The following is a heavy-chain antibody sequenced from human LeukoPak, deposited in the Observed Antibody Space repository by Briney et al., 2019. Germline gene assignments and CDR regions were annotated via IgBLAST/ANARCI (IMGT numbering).Heavy chain of an antibody. Sequence: GGSLRLSCAASGFTLSSYAMNWVRQAPGKGLEWVSVIYSGGSTYYADSVKGRFTISRDNSKNTLYLQMNSLRAEDTAVYYCARERRELFDYWGQGTLVTVSS. J-gene: IGHJ4*02. CDR3: ARERRELFDY. CDR1: GFTLSSYA. CDR2: IYSGGST. V-gene: IGHV3-53*01. D-gene: IGHD1-7*01.